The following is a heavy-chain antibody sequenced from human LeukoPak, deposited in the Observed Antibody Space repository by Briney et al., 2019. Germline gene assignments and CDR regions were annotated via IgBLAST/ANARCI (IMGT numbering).Heavy chain of an antibody. Sequence: GRSLRLSCAASGFTFSSYVMHWVRQAPGKGLEWVAVISYDGSNKYYADSVKGRFTISRDNSKNTLYLQMNSLRAEDTAVYYCARDMRFGELLPTSIFDYWGQGTLVTVSS. V-gene: IGHV3-30-3*01. CDR1: GFTFSSYV. CDR2: ISYDGSNK. D-gene: IGHD3-10*01. J-gene: IGHJ4*02. CDR3: ARDMRFGELLPTSIFDY.